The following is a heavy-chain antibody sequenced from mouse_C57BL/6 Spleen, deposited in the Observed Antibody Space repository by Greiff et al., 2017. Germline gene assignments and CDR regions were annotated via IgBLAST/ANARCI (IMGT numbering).Heavy chain of an antibody. V-gene: IGHV1-52*01. CDR2: IDPSDSET. J-gene: IGHJ2*01. CDR1: GYTFTSYW. CDR3: ARGGANPYYIDY. Sequence: QVQLQQPGAELVRPGSSVKLSCKASGYTFTSYWMHWVKQRPIQGLEWIGNIDPSDSETHYNQKFKDKATLTVDKSSSTAYMQLSSLTSEDSAVYYCARGGANPYYIDYWGPGTTLTVSS. D-gene: IGHD3-1*01.